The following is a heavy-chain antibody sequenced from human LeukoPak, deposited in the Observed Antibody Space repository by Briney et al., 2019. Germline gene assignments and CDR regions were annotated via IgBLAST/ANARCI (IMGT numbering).Heavy chain of an antibody. Sequence: PSETLSLTCTVSGGSISSSSYYWGWIRQPPGKGLEWIGSIYYSGSTYYNPSLKSRVTISVDTSKNQFSLKLSSVTAADTAVYYCARDRYSGSYGSLGYWGQGTLVTVSS. CDR2: IYYSGST. CDR3: ARDRYSGSYGSLGY. V-gene: IGHV4-39*07. J-gene: IGHJ4*02. D-gene: IGHD1-26*01. CDR1: GGSISSSSYY.